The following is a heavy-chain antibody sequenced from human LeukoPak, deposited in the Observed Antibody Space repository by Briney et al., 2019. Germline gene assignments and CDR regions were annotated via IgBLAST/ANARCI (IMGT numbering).Heavy chain of an antibody. CDR2: IWYDGRDK. J-gene: IGHJ3*02. V-gene: IGHV3-33*01. CDR3: ARPPMVRGVIITGDDVFDI. Sequence: GRSPRLSCAASGFTFSGYGMHWVRQAPGKGLEWVSVIWYDGRDKYYADSVKGRFTISRDNSKNTLYLQMNSLKAEDTAVYYCARPPMVRGVIITGDDVFDIWGQGTMVTVSS. CDR1: GFTFSGYG. D-gene: IGHD3-10*01.